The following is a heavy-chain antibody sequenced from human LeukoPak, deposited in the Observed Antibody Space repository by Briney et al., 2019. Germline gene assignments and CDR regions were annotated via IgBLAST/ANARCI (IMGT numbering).Heavy chain of an antibody. CDR2: IYSGGST. CDR1: GFTVSSNY. D-gene: IGHD3-9*01. CDR3: AIDLILVMGGYYYYYGMDV. Sequence: GGSLRLSCAASGFTVSSNYMSWVRQAPGKGLEWVSVIYSGGSTYYADSVKGRFTISRDNSKNTLYLQMNSLRAEDTAVYYCAIDLILVMGGYYYYYGMDVWGQGTTVTVSS. J-gene: IGHJ6*02. V-gene: IGHV3-53*01.